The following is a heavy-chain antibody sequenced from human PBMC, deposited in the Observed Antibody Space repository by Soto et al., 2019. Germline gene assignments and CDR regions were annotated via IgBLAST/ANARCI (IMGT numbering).Heavy chain of an antibody. V-gene: IGHV3-9*01. J-gene: IGHJ3*02. Sequence: GGSLRRSCAASGFTFNGYAMHLVRQAPGKGLEWVSCISWNSGSIGYADSVKGRFTISRDNAKNSLYLQMNGLRAEDTALYYCAKDAALGDDASDIWGEGKMVTVSS. CDR3: AKDAALGDDASDI. CDR2: ISWNSGSI. CDR1: GFTFNGYA. D-gene: IGHD1-26*01.